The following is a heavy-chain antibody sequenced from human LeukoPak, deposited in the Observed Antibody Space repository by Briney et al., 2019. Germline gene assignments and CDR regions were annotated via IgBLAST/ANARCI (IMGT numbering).Heavy chain of an antibody. V-gene: IGHV4-34*01. CDR1: GGSFSGYY. J-gene: IGHJ4*02. CDR2: INPCGST. D-gene: IGHD6-13*01. Sequence: PSETLSLTCAVYGGSFSGYYWSWIRQPPGEGLEWVGEINPCGSTNYNRSLKSRVTISVDTSKNQFSLKLSSVTAADTAVYDCARGGTRRQQLSHFDYWGQGTLVTVSS. CDR3: ARGGTRRQQLSHFDY.